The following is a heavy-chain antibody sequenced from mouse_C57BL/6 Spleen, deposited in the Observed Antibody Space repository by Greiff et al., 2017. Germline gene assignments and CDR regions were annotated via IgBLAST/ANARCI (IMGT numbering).Heavy chain of an antibody. CDR2: IDPEDGDT. J-gene: IGHJ2*01. D-gene: IGHD1-1*01. V-gene: IGHV14-1*01. CDR1: GFNIKDYY. Sequence: EVQLQQSGAELVRPGASVKLSCTASGFNIKDYYMHWVKQRPEQSLEWIGRIDPEDGDTEYAPKFQGKCTMTADTSSNTAYLQLSSLTSEDTAVYYCTTYGPTPGYYFDYWGQGTTLTVSS. CDR3: TTYGPTPGYYFDY.